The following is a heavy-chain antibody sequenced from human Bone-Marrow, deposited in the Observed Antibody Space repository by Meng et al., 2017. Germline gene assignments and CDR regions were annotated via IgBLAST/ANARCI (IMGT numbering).Heavy chain of an antibody. CDR3: ARAYGSGSYLRAYYFDY. CDR1: GYTLPGYY. CDR2: INPNSGGT. D-gene: IGHD3-10*01. J-gene: IGHJ4*02. Sequence: VPVVQSGADVKKPGASVKVSCKASGYTLPGYYMHWVRQAPGQGLEWMGRINPNSGGTNYAQKFQGRVTMTRDTSIRTAYMELSRLRSDDTAVYYCARAYGSGSYLRAYYFDYWGQGTLVTVSS. V-gene: IGHV1-2*06.